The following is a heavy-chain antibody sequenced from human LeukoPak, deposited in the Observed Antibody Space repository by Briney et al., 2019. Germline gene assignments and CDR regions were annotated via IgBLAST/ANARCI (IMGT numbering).Heavy chain of an antibody. J-gene: IGHJ4*02. Sequence: GESLKISCKGSGYSFTSYWIGWVRQMPGKGLEWMGIIYPGDSDTRYSPSFQGQVTISADKSISTAYLQWSSLKASDTAMYYCARQFPDYYDRSGSSFDYWGQGTLVTVSS. V-gene: IGHV5-51*01. CDR1: GYSFTSYW. D-gene: IGHD3-22*01. CDR2: IYPGDSDT. CDR3: ARQFPDYYDRSGSSFDY.